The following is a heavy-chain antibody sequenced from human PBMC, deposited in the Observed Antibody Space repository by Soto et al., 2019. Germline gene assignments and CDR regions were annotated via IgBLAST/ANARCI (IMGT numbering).Heavy chain of an antibody. D-gene: IGHD3-10*01. CDR3: AREGILWFGGHNWFDP. Sequence: QVQLQESGPGLVKPSQTLSLTCTVSGGSISSGGYYWSWIRQHPGKGLEWIGYIYYSGSTYYNPSLKSRVTISVDTSKNQFSLKLSSVTAADTAVYYCAREGILWFGGHNWFDPWGQGTLVTVSS. CDR1: GGSISSGGYY. CDR2: IYYSGST. V-gene: IGHV4-31*03. J-gene: IGHJ5*02.